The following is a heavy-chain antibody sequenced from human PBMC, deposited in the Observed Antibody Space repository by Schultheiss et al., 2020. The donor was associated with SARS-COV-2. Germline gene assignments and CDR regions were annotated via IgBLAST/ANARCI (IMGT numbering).Heavy chain of an antibody. Sequence: GGSLRLSCAASGFTFDDYAMHWVRQAPGKGLEWVSAISGSGSTIYYADSVKGRFTISRDNSKNILYLQMNSLRAEDTAMYYCARDVSTLPFPNCFDYWGQGTLVTVSS. CDR1: GFTFDDYA. CDR3: ARDVSTLPFPNCFDY. J-gene: IGHJ4*02. CDR2: ISGSGSTI. V-gene: IGHV3-9*01. D-gene: IGHD1-26*01.